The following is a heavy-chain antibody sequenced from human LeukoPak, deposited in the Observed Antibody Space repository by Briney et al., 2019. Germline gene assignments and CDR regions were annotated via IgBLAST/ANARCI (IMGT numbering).Heavy chain of an antibody. D-gene: IGHD2-2*01. CDR2: ISAYSDHT. V-gene: IGHV1-18*01. CDR3: ARDRCPKYQLLY. Sequence: ASVKVSCKASGYTFIAYGLSWVRQAPGQGLEWMGWISAYSDHTDYAQKFQDRVTITTDTSTGTAYMELTSLTSDDTAVYYCARDRCPKYQLLYWGQGTLVTVSS. J-gene: IGHJ4*02. CDR1: GYTFIAYG.